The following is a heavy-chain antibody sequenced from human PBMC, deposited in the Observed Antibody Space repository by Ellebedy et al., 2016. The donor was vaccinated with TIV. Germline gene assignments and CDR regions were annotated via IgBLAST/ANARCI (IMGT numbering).Heavy chain of an antibody. CDR2: MNPNSGTT. CDR1: GYTFTNYD. CDR3: ARGLFYYDSKDTS. V-gene: IGHV1-8*01. Sequence: ASVKVSCXASGYTFTNYDLNWVRQAPGQGLEWMGWMNPNSGTTGYAQKFQGRATMTRNTSISTAYMELRGLRSEDTAVYYCARGLFYYDSKDTSWGQGTLVTVSS. D-gene: IGHD3-22*01. J-gene: IGHJ4*02.